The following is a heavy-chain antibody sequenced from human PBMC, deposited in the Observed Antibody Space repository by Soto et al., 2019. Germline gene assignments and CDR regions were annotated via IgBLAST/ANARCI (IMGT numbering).Heavy chain of an antibody. CDR1: GGSISSGDYY. J-gene: IGHJ4*02. Sequence: SSETLSLTCTVSGGSISSGDYYWTWIRQPPGKGLEWIGYIFHSGSTYYNPSLQSRVTMSVDMSENQFSLRLRSVTAADTAVYYSLSEANWTYEMGNYFDNWGQGALVTVTS. CDR3: LSEANWTYEMGNYFDN. D-gene: IGHD5-12*01. V-gene: IGHV4-30-4*01. CDR2: IFHSGST.